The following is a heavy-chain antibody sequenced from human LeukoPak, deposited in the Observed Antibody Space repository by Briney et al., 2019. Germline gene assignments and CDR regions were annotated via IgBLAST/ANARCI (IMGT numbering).Heavy chain of an antibody. J-gene: IGHJ4*02. D-gene: IGHD5-18*01. V-gene: IGHV3-30*02. CDR1: GFIFSNYG. CDR3: ARESIQLSGFDY. CDR2: IRYDGSNE. Sequence: PGGSLRLSCAASGFIFSNYGMHWVRQAPGKGLEWVAFIRYDGSNEYSADSVKGRFTISRDNSKNTLYLQMNSLRAEDTAVYYCARESIQLSGFDYWGQGTLVTVSS.